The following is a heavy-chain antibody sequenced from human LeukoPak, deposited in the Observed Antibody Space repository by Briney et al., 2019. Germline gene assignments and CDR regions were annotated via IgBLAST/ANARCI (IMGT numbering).Heavy chain of an antibody. D-gene: IGHD3-9*01. CDR3: ARSFARDSDILTGYYIGDY. CDR2: VSAYDGNT. V-gene: IGHV1-18*01. CDR1: GCTFTNSG. Sequence: ASVKVSCKASGCTFTNSGISWVRQAPGQGLEWMGWVSAYDGNTNYAQKLQGRLTMTTDRSTSTAYMELRSMRSDDTAMYYCARSFARDSDILTGYYIGDYWGQGTLVTVSS. J-gene: IGHJ4*02.